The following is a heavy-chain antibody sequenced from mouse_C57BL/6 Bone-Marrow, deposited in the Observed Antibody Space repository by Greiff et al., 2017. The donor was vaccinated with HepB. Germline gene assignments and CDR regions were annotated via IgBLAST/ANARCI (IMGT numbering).Heavy chain of an antibody. V-gene: IGHV5-4*01. CDR3: ASTVVGYFDV. CDR1: GFTFSSYA. J-gene: IGHJ1*03. CDR2: ISDGGSYT. D-gene: IGHD1-1*01. Sequence: EVQRVESGGGLVKPGGSLKLSCAASGFTFSSYAMSWVRQTPEKRLEWVATISDGGSYTYYPDNVKGRFTISRDNAKNNLYLQMSHLKSEDTAMYYGASTVVGYFDVWGTGTTVTVSS.